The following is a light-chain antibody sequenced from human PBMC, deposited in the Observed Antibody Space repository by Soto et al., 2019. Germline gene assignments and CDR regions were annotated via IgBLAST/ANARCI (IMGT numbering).Light chain of an antibody. CDR1: SSDIGNYNY. CDR2: EVN. Sequence: QSVLTQPASVSGSPGQSITISCTGTSSDIGNYNYISWYQQHPGKAPELMIYEVNNRPSGVSNRFSGSKSGNTASLTISGLQAEDEADYYCSSYTTSSTLVFGGGTQLTVL. V-gene: IGLV2-14*01. CDR3: SSYTTSSTLV. J-gene: IGLJ3*02.